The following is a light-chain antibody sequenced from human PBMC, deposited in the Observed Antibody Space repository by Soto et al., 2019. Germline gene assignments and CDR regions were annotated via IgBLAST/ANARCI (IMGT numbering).Light chain of an antibody. J-gene: IGLJ2*01. Sequence: SSELTQPLSVSVALGQTARITCGGNNIGSKNVHWYQQKPGQAPVLVIYRDSNRPSGIPERFSGSNSGNTATLTISRAQAGDEADYYCQVWDSSTDEVFGGGTKLTVL. CDR1: NIGSKN. CDR2: RDS. V-gene: IGLV3-9*01. CDR3: QVWDSSTDEV.